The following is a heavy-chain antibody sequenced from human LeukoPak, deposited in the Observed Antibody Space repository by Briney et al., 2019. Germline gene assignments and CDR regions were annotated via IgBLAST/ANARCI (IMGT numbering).Heavy chain of an antibody. CDR2: INWNSDTK. CDR1: GFAFHNYA. D-gene: IGHD4-23*01. V-gene: IGHV3-9*01. Sequence: GRSLRLSCVGSGFAFHNYAMHWVRRPPGKGLEWVSAINWNSDTKTYADSVKGRFTISRDRARNSLYLQMDSLRPEDTALYYCAKDTGRNGVWFYAMVFWGQGTSVTVS. J-gene: IGHJ6*02. CDR3: AKDTGRNGVWFYAMVF.